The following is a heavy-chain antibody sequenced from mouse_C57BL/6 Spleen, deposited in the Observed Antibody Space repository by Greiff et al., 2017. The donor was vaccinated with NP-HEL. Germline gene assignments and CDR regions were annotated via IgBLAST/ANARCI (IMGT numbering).Heavy chain of an antibody. CDR2: IWSGGST. V-gene: IGHV2-2*01. D-gene: IGHD2-4*01. J-gene: IGHJ3*01. CDR1: GFSLTSYG. Sequence: VQLQQSGPGLVQPSQSLSITCTVSGFSLTSYGVHWVRQSPGKGLEWLGVIWSGGSTDYNAAFISRLSISKDNSKSQVFLKMNSLQADDTAIYYCARIYYDYDGFAYWGQGTLVTVSA. CDR3: ARIYYDYDGFAY.